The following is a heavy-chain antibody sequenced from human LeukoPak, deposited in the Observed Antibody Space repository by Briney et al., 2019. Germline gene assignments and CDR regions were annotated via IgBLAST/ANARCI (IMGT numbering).Heavy chain of an antibody. CDR2: INHSGST. CDR1: GGSFSGYY. CDR3: ARGPPFGTGTTKDEYFQH. D-gene: IGHD1-7*01. V-gene: IGHV4-34*01. Sequence: SETLSLTCAVYGGSFSGYYWSWIRQPPGKGLEWIGEINHSGSTNYNPSLKSRVTISVDTSKSQFSLKLSSVTAADTAVYYCARGPPFGTGTTKDEYFQHWGQGTLVTVSS. J-gene: IGHJ1*01.